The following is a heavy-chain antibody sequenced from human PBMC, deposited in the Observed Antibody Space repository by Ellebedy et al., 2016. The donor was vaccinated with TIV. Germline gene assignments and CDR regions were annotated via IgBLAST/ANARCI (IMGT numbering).Heavy chain of an antibody. V-gene: IGHV4-39*01. Sequence: SETLSLXCTVSGGSISSSSYYWGWIRQPPGKGLEWIGSIYYSGSTYYNPSLKSRVTISVDTSKNQFSLKLSSVTAADTAVYYCAGTSGLVPDAFDIWGQGTMVTVSS. CDR1: GGSISSSSYY. D-gene: IGHD3/OR15-3a*01. J-gene: IGHJ3*02. CDR3: AGTSGLVPDAFDI. CDR2: IYYSGST.